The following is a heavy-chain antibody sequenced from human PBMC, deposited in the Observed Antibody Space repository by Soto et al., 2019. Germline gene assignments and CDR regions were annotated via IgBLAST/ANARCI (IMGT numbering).Heavy chain of an antibody. CDR2: IYYSGST. CDR3: ARHGFPNDYPVSLFYYYMDV. Sequence: QVQLQESGPGLVEPSETLSLTCTVSGGSINSYYWTWIRQPPGKGLEWVGYIYYSGSTHYNPSLTSRVTLSVDTSKNQFSLKLNSVTAADTAVYYCARHGFPNDYPVSLFYYYMDVWGKGTTVTVSS. J-gene: IGHJ6*03. D-gene: IGHD4-17*01. CDR1: GGSINSYY. V-gene: IGHV4-59*08.